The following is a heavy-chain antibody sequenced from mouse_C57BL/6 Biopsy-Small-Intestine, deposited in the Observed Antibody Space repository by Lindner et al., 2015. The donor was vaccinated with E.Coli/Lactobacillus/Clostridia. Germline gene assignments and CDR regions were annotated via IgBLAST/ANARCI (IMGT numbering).Heavy chain of an antibody. Sequence: SVKVSCKTSGYTFTTLDINWVRQATGQGLEWMGWMSPKNGETDYAQKFQGRVTMTRDTSINTAYMELSSLRSDDTAVYYCARGIDAGVDYWGQGTLVTVSS. CDR3: ARGIDAGVDY. CDR2: MSPKNGET. V-gene: IGHV14-4*02. CDR1: GYTFTTLD. D-gene: IGHD6-1*01. J-gene: IGHJ4*01.